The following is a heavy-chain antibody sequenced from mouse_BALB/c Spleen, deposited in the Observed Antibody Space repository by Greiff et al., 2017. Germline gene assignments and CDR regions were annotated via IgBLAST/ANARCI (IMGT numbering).Heavy chain of an antibody. D-gene: IGHD1-1*01. V-gene: IGHV5-6-5*01. CDR3: ARDYGVVAYYCDY. J-gene: IGHJ2*01. CDR2: ISSGGST. Sequence: EVHLVESGGGLVKPGGSLKLSCAASGFTFSSYAMSWVRQTPEKRLEWVASISSGGSTYYPDSVKGRFTISSDNARNILYLQMRSLRSEDTAMYYCARDYGVVAYYCDYWGQGTTLTVSS. CDR1: GFTFSSYA.